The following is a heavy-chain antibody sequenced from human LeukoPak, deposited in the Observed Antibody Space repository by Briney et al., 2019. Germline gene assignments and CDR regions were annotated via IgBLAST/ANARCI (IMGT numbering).Heavy chain of an antibody. J-gene: IGHJ4*02. Sequence: GASVKVSCKASGYTFTSYGISWVRQAPGQGLEWMGWISAYNCNTNYAQKLQGRVTMTTDTSTSTAYMELRSLRSDDTAVYYCARVPYYYDSSGYAGGYWGQGTLVTVSS. CDR3: ARVPYYYDSSGYAGGY. D-gene: IGHD3-22*01. CDR1: GYTFTSYG. V-gene: IGHV1-18*01. CDR2: ISAYNCNT.